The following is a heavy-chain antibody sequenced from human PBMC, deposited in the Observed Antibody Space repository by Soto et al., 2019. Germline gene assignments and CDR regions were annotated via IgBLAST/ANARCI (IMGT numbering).Heavy chain of an antibody. CDR3: ATPHLRGRHYDFRSPPTASLYHYGLGV. V-gene: IGHV1-69*01. D-gene: IGHD3-3*01. CDR1: RGTFNTSP. J-gene: IGHJ6*02. CDR2: ILPVFGMV. Sequence: QVQLAQSGAEVKKPGSSVRVSCQTSRGTFNTSPISWMRQAPGQGLEWLGDILPVFGMVNYAQQFQDRLKLTGDESTTSVCMEVSRLTPEDTAVYFCATPHLRGRHYDFRSPPTASLYHYGLGVWGQGTTVIVSS.